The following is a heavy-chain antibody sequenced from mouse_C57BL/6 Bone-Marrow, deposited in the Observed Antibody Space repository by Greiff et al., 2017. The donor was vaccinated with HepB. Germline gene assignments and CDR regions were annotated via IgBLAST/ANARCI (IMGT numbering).Heavy chain of an antibody. CDR2: IDPEDGDT. CDR1: GFNIKDYY. V-gene: IGHV14-1*01. D-gene: IGHD2-10*02. Sequence: EVQLQQSGAELVRPGASVKLSCTASGFNIKDYYMHWVKQRPEQGLEWIGRIDPEDGDTEYAQKFQGKATMTADTSSNTAYLQLSSLTSEDTAVYYCTTEYGNSWFAYCGQEALVTVSA. J-gene: IGHJ3*01. CDR3: TTEYGNSWFAY.